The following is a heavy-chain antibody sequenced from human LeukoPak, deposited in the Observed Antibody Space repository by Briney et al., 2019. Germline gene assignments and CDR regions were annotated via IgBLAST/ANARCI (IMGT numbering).Heavy chain of an antibody. Sequence: SETLSLTCAVYGGSFSGYYWTWIRQPPGKGLEWIGEINHSRSTKYSPSLKSRVTISVDTSKNQFSLKLSSVTAADTAVYYCARRSRQLPTDYWGQGTLVTVSS. CDR2: INHSRST. D-gene: IGHD2-2*01. CDR3: ARRSRQLPTDY. V-gene: IGHV4-34*01. J-gene: IGHJ4*02. CDR1: GGSFSGYY.